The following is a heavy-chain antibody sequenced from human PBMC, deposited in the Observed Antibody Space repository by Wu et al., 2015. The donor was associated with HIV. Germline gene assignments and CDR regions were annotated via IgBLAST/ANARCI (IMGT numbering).Heavy chain of an antibody. Sequence: QIQLVQPGTEVKKPGTSVKVSCEGFGYSFSNYGITWVRQAPGQGLEWMGWINPYNGDTNYAQKFQGRVTMTTATSTSTAYMELRSLRSDDTAVYYCAREPLAAAGDYWYFDLWGRGTLVTVSS. CDR2: INPYNGDT. V-gene: IGHV1-18*04. D-gene: IGHD6-13*01. CDR1: GYSFSNYG. J-gene: IGHJ2*01. CDR3: AREPLAAAGDYWYFDL.